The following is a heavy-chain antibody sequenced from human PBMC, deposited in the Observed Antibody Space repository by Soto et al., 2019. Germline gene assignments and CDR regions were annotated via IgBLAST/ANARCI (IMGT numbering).Heavy chain of an antibody. Sequence: QLQLQESGPGLVKPSETLSLTCTVSGGSISSSSYYWGWIRQPPGKGLEWIGNIYYSGSTYYSPSLKSRVTISVDTSKNQFSLKLSSVTAADTAVYYCARQRSGYYRNNWFDPWGQGTLVTVSS. CDR1: GGSISSSSYY. J-gene: IGHJ5*02. V-gene: IGHV4-39*01. D-gene: IGHD3-3*01. CDR3: ARQRSGYYRNNWFDP. CDR2: IYYSGST.